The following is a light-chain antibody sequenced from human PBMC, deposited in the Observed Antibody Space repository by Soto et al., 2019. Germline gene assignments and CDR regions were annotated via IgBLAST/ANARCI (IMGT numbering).Light chain of an antibody. V-gene: IGLV2-14*03. CDR3: CSYTNTGAYV. CDR1: SSDVGGYKF. Sequence: QSVLTQPASVSGSPGQSITVSCTGTSSDVGGYKFVSWYQQKPGKAPKVMIYGVSDRPSGVSNRFSGSKSGNTASLTISGLQAEDEADYYCCSYTNTGAYVFGSGTKVTVL. J-gene: IGLJ1*01. CDR2: GVS.